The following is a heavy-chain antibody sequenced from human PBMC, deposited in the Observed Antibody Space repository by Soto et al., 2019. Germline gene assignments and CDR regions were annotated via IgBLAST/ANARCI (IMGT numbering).Heavy chain of an antibody. CDR1: GYTFTSYE. V-gene: IGHV1-8*01. J-gene: IGHJ5*02. CDR3: ARGINYGAYSRWFDP. D-gene: IGHD4-17*01. CDR2: MNPNSGKT. Sequence: QVQLVQSGAEVKKPGASVKVSCKASGYTFTSYEINWVRQATGQGLEYLGWMNPNSGKTAYVQKFQGRVTMTWDTALTTAYMELGSLRSEDTAVYFWARGINYGAYSRWFDPWGQGTLVTVSS.